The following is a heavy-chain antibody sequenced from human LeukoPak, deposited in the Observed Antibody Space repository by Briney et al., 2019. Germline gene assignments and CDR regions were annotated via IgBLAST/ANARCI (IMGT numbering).Heavy chain of an antibody. V-gene: IGHV3-7*01. Sequence: GESLRLSCVAPAFSFTTHYMSWVRQAPGKGLEWVAIINPDGSEKSYVDSVKGRFTISRDNSDNLLYLSMNNLRAEDTALYYCARDPAYGALDIWGQGTVVTVSS. J-gene: IGHJ3*02. CDR3: ARDPAYGALDI. CDR2: INPDGSEK. CDR1: AFSFTTHY. D-gene: IGHD2-21*01.